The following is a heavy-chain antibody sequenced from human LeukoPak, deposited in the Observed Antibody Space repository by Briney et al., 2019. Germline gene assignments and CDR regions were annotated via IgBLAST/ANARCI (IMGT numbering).Heavy chain of an antibody. J-gene: IGHJ6*04. D-gene: IGHD4-11*01. Sequence: SETLSLTCSGSNYSISNSLYWGWLRLPPRKGLEWIGSIYRSGSTFYNPSLKSRVTISLDTSKNQFSLKLSSVTAADTAVYFCARGTYSYSMDVWGEGTTVTVSS. V-gene: IGHV4-38-2*02. CDR2: IYRSGST. CDR1: NYSISNSLY. CDR3: ARGTYSYSMDV.